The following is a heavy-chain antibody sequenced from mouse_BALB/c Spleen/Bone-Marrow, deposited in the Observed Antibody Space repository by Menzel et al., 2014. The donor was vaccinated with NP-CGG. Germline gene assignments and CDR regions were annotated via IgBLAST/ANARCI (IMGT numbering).Heavy chain of an antibody. V-gene: IGHV5-6-4*01. J-gene: IGHJ2*01. CDR3: TREDTNWDFDY. CDR2: ISSGGSYT. CDR1: GFTFXSYT. Sequence: KVVESGGGLVKPGGSLKLPCAASGFTFXSYTMSWVRQTPEKRLELVATISSGGSYTYYPDSVKGRFTISRDNAKNTLYLQMSSLKSEDTAMYYCTREDTNWDFDYWGQGTTLTVSS. D-gene: IGHD4-1*01.